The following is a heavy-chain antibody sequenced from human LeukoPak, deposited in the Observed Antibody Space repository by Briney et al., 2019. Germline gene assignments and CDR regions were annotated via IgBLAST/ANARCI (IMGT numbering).Heavy chain of an antibody. Sequence: SGGSPRLSCAASGFTFSNYAMHWVRQAPGKGLEYVSGISSTGGSTYYASSVKGRFTISRDNSKNTLYLQMGSLRAEDMALYYCARRGYSYGIDYWGQGTLVTVSS. V-gene: IGHV3-64*01. D-gene: IGHD5-18*01. J-gene: IGHJ4*02. CDR3: ARRGYSYGIDY. CDR1: GFTFSNYA. CDR2: ISSTGGST.